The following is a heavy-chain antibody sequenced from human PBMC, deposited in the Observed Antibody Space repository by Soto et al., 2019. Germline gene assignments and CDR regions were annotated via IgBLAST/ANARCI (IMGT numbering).Heavy chain of an antibody. J-gene: IGHJ3*02. CDR2: IYHSGST. Sequence: PSETLSLTCAVSGDSISSGGYSWSWIRQPPGKGLEWIGYIYHSGSTYYNPSLKSRVTMSVDTSKNQFSLKLSSVTAADTAVYYCARDLATYAFDIWGQGTMVTVSS. V-gene: IGHV4-30-2*01. D-gene: IGHD5-12*01. CDR3: ARDLATYAFDI. CDR1: GDSISSGGYS.